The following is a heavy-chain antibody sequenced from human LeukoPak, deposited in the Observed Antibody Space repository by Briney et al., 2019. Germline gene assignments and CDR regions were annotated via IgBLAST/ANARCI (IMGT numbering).Heavy chain of an antibody. CDR2: INAGNGNT. CDR1: GYTFTSYA. CDR3: ARVGGPGDSDP. J-gene: IGHJ5*02. D-gene: IGHD2-15*01. Sequence: AASVKVSCKASGYTFTSYAMHWVRQAPGQRLEWMGWINAGNGNTKYSQKFQGRVTITRDTSASTAYTELSSLRSEDTAVYYCARVGGPGDSDPWGQGTLVTVSS. V-gene: IGHV1-3*01.